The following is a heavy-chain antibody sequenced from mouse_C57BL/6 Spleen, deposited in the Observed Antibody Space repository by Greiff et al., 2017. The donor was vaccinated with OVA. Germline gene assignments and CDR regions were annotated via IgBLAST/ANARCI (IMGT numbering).Heavy chain of an antibody. CDR1: GFTFSDYG. J-gene: IGHJ1*03. CDR2: ISSGSSTI. V-gene: IGHV5-17*01. Sequence: DVMLVESGGGLVKPGGSLKLSCAASGFTFSDYGMHWVRQAPEKGLEWVAYISSGSSTIYYADTVKGRFTISRDNAKNTLFLQMTSLRSEDTAMYYCARGVTRYWYFDVWGTGTTVTVSS. CDR3: ARGVTRYWYFDV. D-gene: IGHD2-2*01.